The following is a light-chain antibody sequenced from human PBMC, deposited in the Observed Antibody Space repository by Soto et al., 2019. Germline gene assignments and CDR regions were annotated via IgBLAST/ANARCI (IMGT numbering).Light chain of an antibody. CDR1: QSIVTY. CDR2: AAS. J-gene: IGKJ3*01. Sequence: DIQMTQSPSSLSASVGDRVTITCRASQSIVTYLNWYLQKPGKAPKLLIYAASTLQSGVPLRFSGSGSGTDFTLSIGSLQPEDFATYFCQQSYSTPFTFGPGTKVDIK. CDR3: QQSYSTPFT. V-gene: IGKV1-39*01.